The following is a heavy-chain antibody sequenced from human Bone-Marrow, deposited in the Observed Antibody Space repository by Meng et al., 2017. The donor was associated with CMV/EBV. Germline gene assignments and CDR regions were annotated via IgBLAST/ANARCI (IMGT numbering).Heavy chain of an antibody. J-gene: IGHJ4*02. CDR3: ARVTEYGGNCFDS. CDR1: GTSISTSNW. CDR2: VYHSGYT. Sequence: GSLRLSCAVSGTSISTSNWWSWVRQPPGKGLEWIGEVYHSGYTNYNPSLKSRVTMSVDRSKNQFSLKFSTVTAADTAVYYCARVTEYGGNCFDSWGQGTLVTVSS. D-gene: IGHD4/OR15-4a*01. V-gene: IGHV4-4*02.